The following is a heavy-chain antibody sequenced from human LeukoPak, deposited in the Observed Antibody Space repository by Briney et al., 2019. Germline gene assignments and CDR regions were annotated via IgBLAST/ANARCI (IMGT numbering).Heavy chain of an antibody. CDR1: GFSLTTSGLC. D-gene: IGHD6-19*01. V-gene: IGHV2-70*11. CDR3: ARIDTGSGFNRSDY. CDR2: IDWDDDK. J-gene: IGHJ4*02. Sequence: SGPALVRPTQTLTLTCTVSGFSLTTSGLCVNWVRQPPGKALEWLARIDWDDDKYYSTTLKTRLTISRDTSDNQVVLTMTNMDPVDTATYYCARIDTGSGFNRSDYWGQGTLVTVSS.